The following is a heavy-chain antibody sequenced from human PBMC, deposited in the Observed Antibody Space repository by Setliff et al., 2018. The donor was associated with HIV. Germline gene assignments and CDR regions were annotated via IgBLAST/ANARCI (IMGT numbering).Heavy chain of an antibody. CDR3: ARDRSSGWSKDWFDT. D-gene: IGHD6-19*01. V-gene: IGHV4-4*07. CDR2: IYIGGST. Sequence: SETLSLTCTVSGGSISSYYWSWIRQPAGKGLEWIGHIYIGGSTNYNPSFNSRVTMSVDTSKNQFSLRLTSVTAADTAMYHCARDRSSGWSKDWFDTWGQGILVTVSS. CDR1: GGSISSYY. J-gene: IGHJ5*02.